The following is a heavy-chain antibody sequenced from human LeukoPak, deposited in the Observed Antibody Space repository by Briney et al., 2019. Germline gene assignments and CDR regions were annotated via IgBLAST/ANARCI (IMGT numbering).Heavy chain of an antibody. V-gene: IGHV1-18*01. D-gene: IGHD6-13*01. CDR1: GYTFTSYG. CDR3: ARDPSSSWYPDY. CDR2: ISAYNGNT. Sequence: ASVKVSCKASGYTFTSYGISWVRQAAGQGLEWMGWISAYNGNTNYAQKLQGRVTMTTDTSTSTAYMELRRLRSDDTAVYYCARDPSSSWYPDYWGQGTLVTVSS. J-gene: IGHJ4*02.